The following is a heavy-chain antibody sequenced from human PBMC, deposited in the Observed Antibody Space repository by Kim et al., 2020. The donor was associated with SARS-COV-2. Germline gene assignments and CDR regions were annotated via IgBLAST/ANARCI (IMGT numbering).Heavy chain of an antibody. CDR3: AKGWANWFFHL. CDR1: GFSFSAYA. CDR2: IDGGGSNT. V-gene: IGHV3-23*01. Sequence: GGSLRLSCAASGFSFSAYAMHWVRQAPGKGLEWVSSIDGGGSNTYYADSVKGRFTISRDNSKNTLSLQMSSLRVEDTALYHCAKGWANWFFHLWGRGTLVTVSS. D-gene: IGHD1-26*01. J-gene: IGHJ2*01.